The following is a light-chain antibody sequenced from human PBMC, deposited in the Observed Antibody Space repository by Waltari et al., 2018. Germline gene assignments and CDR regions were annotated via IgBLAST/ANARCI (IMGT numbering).Light chain of an antibody. CDR3: QQYHSVPFT. CDR1: QSVVFNSNNKNY. Sequence: DIVMTQSPDALAVSLGERAAIKCKSSQSVVFNSNNKNYIAWYQKKPGQPPKLLIYGASTRDAAVPDRFSGSGSEPDFTLTISSLQPEDVAVYYCQQYHSVPFTFGGGTKVEIQ. J-gene: IGKJ4*01. V-gene: IGKV4-1*01. CDR2: GAS.